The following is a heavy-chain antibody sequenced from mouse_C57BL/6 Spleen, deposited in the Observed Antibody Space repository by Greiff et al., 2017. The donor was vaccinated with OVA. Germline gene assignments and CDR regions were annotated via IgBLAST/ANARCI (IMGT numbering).Heavy chain of an antibody. J-gene: IGHJ2*01. Sequence: EVQLVESGEGLVKPGGSLKLSCAASGFTFSSYAMSWVRQTPEKRLEWVAYISSGGDYIYYADTVKGRFTISRDNARNTLYLQMSSLKSEDTAMDYCTRDPYDYGYFDYWGQGTTLTVSS. CDR2: ISSGGDYI. CDR1: GFTFSSYA. V-gene: IGHV5-9-1*02. CDR3: TRDPYDYGYFDY. D-gene: IGHD2-4*01.